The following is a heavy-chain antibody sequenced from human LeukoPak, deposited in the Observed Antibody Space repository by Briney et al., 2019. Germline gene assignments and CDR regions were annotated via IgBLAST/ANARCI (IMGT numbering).Heavy chain of an antibody. Sequence: SETLSLTCAVYGGSFSGYYWSWIRQPPGKGLEWIGSIYYSGSTYYNPSLKSRVAISVDTFKSRVSLTVTSVTAADTAVYYCVGEKSFFGEAIWSQGTLVTVSS. D-gene: IGHD3-10*01. V-gene: IGHV4-34*01. J-gene: IGHJ3*02. CDR2: IYYSGST. CDR3: VGEKSFFGEAI. CDR1: GGSFSGYY.